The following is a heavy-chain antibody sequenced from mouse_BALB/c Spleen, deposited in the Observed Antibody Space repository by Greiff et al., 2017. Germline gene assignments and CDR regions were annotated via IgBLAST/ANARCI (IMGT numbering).Heavy chain of an antibody. CDR1: GYTFTSYW. D-gene: IGHD1-2*01. CDR3: AREGRLREDY. V-gene: IGHV1-7*01. J-gene: IGHJ2*01. Sequence: VKLMESGAELAKPGASVKMSCKASGYTFTSYWMHWVKQRPGQGLEWIGYINPSTGYTEYNQKFKDKATLTADKSSSTAYMQLSSLTSEDSAVYYCAREGRLREDYWGQGTTLTVSS. CDR2: INPSTGYT.